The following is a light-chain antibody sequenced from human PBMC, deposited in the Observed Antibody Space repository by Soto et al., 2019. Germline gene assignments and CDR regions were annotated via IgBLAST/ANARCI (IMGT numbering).Light chain of an antibody. CDR3: HQHFSLPVT. J-gene: IGKJ4*01. Sequence: DIVMTQSPESLTVSLGERATINCKSSQSVLYSSNNKNYLAWYQQKPGKPPKVLVYWASTRESGVPDRFSGSGSGTEFTLTISSLQAEDVAVYYCHQHFSLPVTFGGGTRVEI. V-gene: IGKV4-1*01. CDR2: WAS. CDR1: QSVLYSSNNKNY.